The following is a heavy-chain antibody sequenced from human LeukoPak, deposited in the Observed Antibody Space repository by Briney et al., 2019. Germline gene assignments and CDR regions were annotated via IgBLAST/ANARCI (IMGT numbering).Heavy chain of an antibody. CDR1: GGFISSSSYF. V-gene: IGHV4-39*01. J-gene: IGHJ4*02. Sequence: PSETLSLTCTVSGGFISSSSYFWGWIRQPPAKELEWIGSIYYSGSTSYNTSLKSRVTISVDTSKNQFSLKLSSVTAADTAVYYCARRWSSGGFDYWGQGTLVTVSS. CDR2: IYYSGST. CDR3: ARRWSSGGFDY. D-gene: IGHD6-19*01.